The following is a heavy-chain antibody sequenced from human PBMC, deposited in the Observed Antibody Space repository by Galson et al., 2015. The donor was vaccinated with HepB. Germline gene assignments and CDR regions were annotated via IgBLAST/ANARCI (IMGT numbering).Heavy chain of an antibody. CDR1: GFTFSNFW. J-gene: IGHJ6*02. CDR3: SRDPAHSGDYFYYGMDV. D-gene: IGHD2-15*01. Sequence: SLRLPCAASGFTFSNFWMHWVRQAPGKGLEWVSRINIDGSSTTFADSVKGRFTISRDNAKSTLYLQMNSLRADDTAVYFCSRDPAHSGDYFYYGMDVWGQGTTVTVSS. V-gene: IGHV3-74*03. CDR2: INIDGSST.